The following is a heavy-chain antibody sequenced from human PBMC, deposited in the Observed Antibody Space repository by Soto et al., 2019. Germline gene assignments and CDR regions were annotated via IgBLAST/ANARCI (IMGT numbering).Heavy chain of an antibody. J-gene: IGHJ5*01. Sequence: PSDTLSLTCAVYGGSFSGHSWTWIRQSPGKGLEWIGDINHSGRVNYSPSLKSRVTISLDTSKNQFSLTLSAVTAADTAMYYRSTRAYDTNGYYRFDPWGQGTLVTVSS. D-gene: IGHD3-22*01. CDR1: GGSFSGHS. CDR2: INHSGRV. V-gene: IGHV4-34*01. CDR3: STRAYDTNGYYRFDP.